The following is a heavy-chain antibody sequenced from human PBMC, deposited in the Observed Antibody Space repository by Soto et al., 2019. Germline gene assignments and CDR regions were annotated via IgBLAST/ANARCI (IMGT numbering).Heavy chain of an antibody. J-gene: IGHJ4*02. Sequence: ASVKVSCKASGYTFTSYGISWVRQAPGQGLEWMGWISAYSGNTNYAQKLQGRVTMTTDTSTSTAYMELRSLRSDDTAVYYCAIINSGWYYFDYWGQGTLVTVSS. D-gene: IGHD6-19*01. CDR1: GYTFTSYG. CDR3: AIINSGWYYFDY. V-gene: IGHV1-18*01. CDR2: ISAYSGNT.